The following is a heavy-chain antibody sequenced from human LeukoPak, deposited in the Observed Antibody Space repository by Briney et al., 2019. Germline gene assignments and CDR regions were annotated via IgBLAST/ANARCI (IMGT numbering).Heavy chain of an antibody. CDR3: ASAGHDGIGYKVC. D-gene: IGHD3-22*01. CDR1: GGSISSSNW. V-gene: IGHV4-4*02. CDR2: IYHSGSA. J-gene: IGHJ4*02. Sequence: SETLSLTCAVSGGSISSSNWWSWVRQPPGKGLEWVGEIYHSGSANYNPSLKSRVTISVDKSKNQFSLRLSSVTAADTAVYYCASAGHDGIGYKVCWGQGTLVTVSS.